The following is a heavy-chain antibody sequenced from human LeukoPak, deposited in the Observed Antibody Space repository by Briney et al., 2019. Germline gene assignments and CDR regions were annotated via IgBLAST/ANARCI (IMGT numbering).Heavy chain of an antibody. V-gene: IGHV3-23*01. CDR3: AKYGSRWEVIFYFVS. Sequence: GGSLRLSCAASGFTFSNHAMSRVRQTPGKGLEWVSGISASGHDTYYADSVKGRLTISRDYSNIMVYLQINSLRADDTAVYYCAKYGSRWEVIFYFVSWGQGTRVTVCS. D-gene: IGHD1-26*01. J-gene: IGHJ4*02. CDR1: GFTFSNHA. CDR2: ISASGHDT.